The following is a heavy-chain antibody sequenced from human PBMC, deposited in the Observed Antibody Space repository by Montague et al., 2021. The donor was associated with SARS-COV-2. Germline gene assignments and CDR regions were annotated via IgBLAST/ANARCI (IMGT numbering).Heavy chain of an antibody. J-gene: IGHJ6*02. V-gene: IGHV4-59*01. CDR1: GGSIGTYY. CDR3: ARDNYGDWGYYGLDV. D-gene: IGHD4-17*01. Sequence: SETLSLTCTVSGGSIGTYYWNWIRQSPGKGLEWLCYIYYTGSTKYSPSLKSRVTISMDTSRDQLSLWLKSVTAADTAVYYCARDNYGDWGYYGLDVWGQGTTVIVSS. CDR2: IYYTGST.